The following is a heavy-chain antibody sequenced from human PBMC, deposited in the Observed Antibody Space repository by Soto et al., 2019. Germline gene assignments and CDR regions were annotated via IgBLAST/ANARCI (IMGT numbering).Heavy chain of an antibody. CDR1: GGSISSGGYY. D-gene: IGHD6-6*01. V-gene: IGHV4-31*03. J-gene: IGHJ6*02. Sequence: SETLSLTCTVSGGSISSGGYYWSWIRQHPGKGLEWIGYIYYSGSTYYNPSLKSRVTISVDTSKNQFSLKLSSVTAADTAVYYCARGRRKIWLQLSYYYGMDVWGQGTTVTVSS. CDR3: ARGRRKIWLQLSYYYGMDV. CDR2: IYYSGST.